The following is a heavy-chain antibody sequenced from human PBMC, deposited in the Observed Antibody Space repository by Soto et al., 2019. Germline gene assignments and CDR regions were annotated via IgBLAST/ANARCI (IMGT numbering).Heavy chain of an antibody. Sequence: QVQLVQSGAEVKKPGSSVKVSCKASGGTFSSYTISWVRQAPGQGLEWMGRIIPILGIANYAQKFQGRVTITADKSTRTAYMELSSLRSEDTAVYYFAVRGGYGGKGSRWGQGTLVTVSS. CDR2: IIPILGIA. D-gene: IGHD2-15*01. J-gene: IGHJ1*01. V-gene: IGHV1-69*02. CDR1: GGTFSSYT. CDR3: AVRGGYGGKGSR.